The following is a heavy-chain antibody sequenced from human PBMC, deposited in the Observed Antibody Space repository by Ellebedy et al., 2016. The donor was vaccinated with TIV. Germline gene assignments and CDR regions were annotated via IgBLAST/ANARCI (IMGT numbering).Heavy chain of an antibody. D-gene: IGHD2-2*02. V-gene: IGHV6-1*01. CDR2: TYYRSKWYN. Sequence: SETLSLTXAISGDSVSSNSAAWNWIRQSPSRGLEWLGRTYYRSKWYNDYAVSVKSRITINPDTSKNQFSLQLNSVTPEDTAVYYCAREGPLHPSHCSSTSCYIAFDIWGQGTMVTVSS. CDR3: AREGPLHPSHCSSTSCYIAFDI. CDR1: GDSVSSNSAA. J-gene: IGHJ3*02.